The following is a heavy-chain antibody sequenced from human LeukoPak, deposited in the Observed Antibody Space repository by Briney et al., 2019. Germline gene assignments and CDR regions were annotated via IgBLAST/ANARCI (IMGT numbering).Heavy chain of an antibody. CDR3: ARDKIVGATNFDY. J-gene: IGHJ4*02. Sequence: GGSLRLSCAASGFTFSSYWMSWVRQAPGKGLEWVVNIKQDGSEKYYVDSVKGRFTISRDNAKNSLYLQMNSLRAEDTAVYYCARDKIVGATNFDYWGQGTPVTVSS. CDR2: IKQDGSEK. CDR1: GFTFSSYW. D-gene: IGHD1-26*01. V-gene: IGHV3-7*03.